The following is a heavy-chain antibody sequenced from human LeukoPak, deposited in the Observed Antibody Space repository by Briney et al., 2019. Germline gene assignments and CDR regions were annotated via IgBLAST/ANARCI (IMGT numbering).Heavy chain of an antibody. J-gene: IGHJ5*02. Sequence: GASVKVSCKASGYTFTGYYIHWVRQAPGQGLEWMGWINPNSGGTNYAQRFQGRVTMTRDTSISTAYIELSRLTSDDTALYYCARALPPTYNLNSPDNWFDPWGQGTLVTVSS. D-gene: IGHD1-20*01. CDR1: GYTFTGYY. V-gene: IGHV1-2*02. CDR2: INPNSGGT. CDR3: ARALPPTYNLNSPDNWFDP.